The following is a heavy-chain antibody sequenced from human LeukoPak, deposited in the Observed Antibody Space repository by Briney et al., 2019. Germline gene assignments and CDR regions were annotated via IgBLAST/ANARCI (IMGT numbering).Heavy chain of an antibody. D-gene: IGHD2-2*01. CDR1: GGTFSSYA. V-gene: IGHV1-69*13. CDR2: IIPIFGTA. CDR3: ARDRKHLYCRSPSSSYTVRTV. Sequence: SVKVSCKASGGTFSSYAISWVRQAPGQGLEWMGGIIPIFGTANYAQKFQGRVTITADEPTSTAYMELSSLRSEDTAVYYCARDRKHLYCRSPSSSYTVRTVGGKGPPVTFPS. J-gene: IGHJ6*04.